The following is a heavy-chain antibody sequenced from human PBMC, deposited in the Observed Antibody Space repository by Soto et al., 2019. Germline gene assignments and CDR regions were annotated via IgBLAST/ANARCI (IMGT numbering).Heavy chain of an antibody. V-gene: IGHV3-23*01. Sequence: EVQVLESGGDLVQPGGSLRLSCAASGFTIRNYAMSWVRQAPGKALEWVSGISGSSDRTYYADSVKGRFPISKDTSSNTLYLQMNSLRVEDTAVYHCEGSWTWGQGTMVTVSS. CDR3: EGSWT. CDR1: GFTIRNYA. D-gene: IGHD5-12*01. CDR2: ISGSSDRT. J-gene: IGHJ3*01.